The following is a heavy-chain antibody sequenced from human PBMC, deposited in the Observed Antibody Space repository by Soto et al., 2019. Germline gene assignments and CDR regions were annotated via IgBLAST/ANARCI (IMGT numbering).Heavy chain of an antibody. CDR3: AKDRLPYSSGWFDY. V-gene: IGHV3-23*01. Sequence: PGGSLRLSCAASGFTFSDYSMSWVRQTPERGLEWVSTLTRGGTSYYADSVQGRFTVSRDNSKNTVSLQMHSLRAEDTALYYCAKDRLPYSSGWFDYWGQGTLVTVSS. D-gene: IGHD6-19*01. CDR1: GFTFSDYS. J-gene: IGHJ4*02. CDR2: LTRGGTS.